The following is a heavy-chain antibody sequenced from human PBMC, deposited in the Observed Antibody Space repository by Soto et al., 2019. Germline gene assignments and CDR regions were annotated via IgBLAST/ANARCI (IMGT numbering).Heavy chain of an antibody. CDR3: SRESEDLTSNFDY. Sequence: EVQLVESGGGLVKPGGSLRLSCAASGFTFSIYSMNWVRQAPGKGLEWVSSISSSTNYIYYADSMKGRFTISRDNAKNSLYLELNSLRAEDTAVYYCSRESEDLTSNFDYWGQGTLVTVSS. CDR2: ISSSTNYI. V-gene: IGHV3-21*06. CDR1: GFTFSIYS. J-gene: IGHJ4*02.